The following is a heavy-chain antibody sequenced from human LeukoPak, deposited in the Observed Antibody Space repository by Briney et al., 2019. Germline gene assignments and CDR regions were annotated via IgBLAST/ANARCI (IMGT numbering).Heavy chain of an antibody. CDR2: ISSSSSYI. V-gene: IGHV3-21*01. Sequence: PGGSLRLSCAASGFTFSSDSMNWVRQAPGKGLERVSSISSSSSYIYYADSVKGRFTISRDNAKNSLYLQMNSLRAEDTAVYYCARASGLYGDPVSLPDYWGQGTLVTVSS. J-gene: IGHJ4*02. D-gene: IGHD4-17*01. CDR1: GFTFSSDS. CDR3: ARASGLYGDPVSLPDY.